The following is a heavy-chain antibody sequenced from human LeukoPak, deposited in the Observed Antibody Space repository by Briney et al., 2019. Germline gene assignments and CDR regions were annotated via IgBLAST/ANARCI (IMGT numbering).Heavy chain of an antibody. CDR2: IYTSGST. J-gene: IGHJ4*02. CDR1: GGSISSHY. Sequence: SETLSLTCTVSGGSISSHYWSWIRQPPGKGLEWIGYIYTSGSTNYNPSLKSRVTISVDTSKNQFSLKLSSVTAADTAVYYCARLGPYCSSTSCYVDYWGQGTLATVSS. V-gene: IGHV4-4*09. CDR3: ARLGPYCSSTSCYVDY. D-gene: IGHD2-2*01.